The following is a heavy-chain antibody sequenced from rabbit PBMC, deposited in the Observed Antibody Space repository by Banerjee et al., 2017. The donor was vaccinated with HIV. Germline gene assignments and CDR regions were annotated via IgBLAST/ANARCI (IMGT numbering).Heavy chain of an antibody. CDR1: GFDCGGYG. Sequence: EQLVETGGGPVHPGGSLKLSCKVSGFDCGGYGVIWVRQAPGKGVDWICYSDPVFGIACYATWETGRGTIDRDKAQKTVERQRKRRKEEEKEKEGGERERRGGGDDFVLWGPGTRGTVS. CDR2: SDPVFGIA. J-gene: IGHJ4*01. V-gene: IGHV1S47*01. CDR3: ERERRGGGDDFVL.